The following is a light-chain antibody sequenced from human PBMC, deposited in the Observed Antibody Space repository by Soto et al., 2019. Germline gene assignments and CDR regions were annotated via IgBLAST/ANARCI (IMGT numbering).Light chain of an antibody. V-gene: IGLV2-14*01. J-gene: IGLJ2*01. CDR1: SSDVGGYNY. CDR3: SSYTSKAALVV. Sequence: QSVLTQPASVSGSPGQSITISCTGTSSDVGGYNYVSWYQHHPGKAPKLMIYEVSKRPSGVSDRFSGSKSGNTASLTISGPQAEDEADYYCSSYTSKAALVVFGGGTKLTVL. CDR2: EVS.